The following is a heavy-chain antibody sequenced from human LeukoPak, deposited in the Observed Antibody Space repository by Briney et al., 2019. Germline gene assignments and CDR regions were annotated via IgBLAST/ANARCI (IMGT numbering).Heavy chain of an antibody. J-gene: IGHJ6*02. D-gene: IGHD6-6*01. Sequence: SETLSLTCTVSGGSISSYYWSWIRQPPGKGLEWIGYIYYRGSTNYNPSLKSRVTFSVDTSKNQFSLKLSSVTAADTAVYYCARRSYYYYGMDVWGQGTTVTVSS. V-gene: IGHV4-59*08. CDR2: IYYRGST. CDR1: GGSISSYY. CDR3: ARRSYYYYGMDV.